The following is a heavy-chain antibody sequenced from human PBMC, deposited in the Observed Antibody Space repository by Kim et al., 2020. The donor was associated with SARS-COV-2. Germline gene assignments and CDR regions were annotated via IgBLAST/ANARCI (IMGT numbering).Heavy chain of an antibody. D-gene: IGHD3-9*01. Sequence: KGRFTISRDNSKNTLYLQMNSLRAEDTAVYYCAKDFRYDILTGYSYYFDYWGQGTLVTVSS. J-gene: IGHJ4*02. V-gene: IGHV3-33*06. CDR3: AKDFRYDILTGYSYYFDY.